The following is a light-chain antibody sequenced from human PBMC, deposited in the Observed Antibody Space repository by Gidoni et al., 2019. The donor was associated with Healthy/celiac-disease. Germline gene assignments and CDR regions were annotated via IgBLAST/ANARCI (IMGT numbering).Light chain of an antibody. CDR1: QGISNY. V-gene: IGKV1-27*01. CDR3: QKYNSAPPLA. CDR2: AAS. J-gene: IGKJ3*01. Sequence: DIQMTQSPSSLSASVGDRVTITCRASQGISNYLAWYQQKPGKVPKLLIYAASTLQSGVPSRFSGSGSGTDFTLTISSLQPEDVATCYCQKYNSAPPLAFGPGTKVDIK.